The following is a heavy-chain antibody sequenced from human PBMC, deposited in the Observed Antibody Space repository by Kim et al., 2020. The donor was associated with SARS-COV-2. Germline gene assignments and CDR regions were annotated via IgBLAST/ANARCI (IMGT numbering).Heavy chain of an antibody. Sequence: KRYSPSLKSRLTITKDTSKNQVVLTMTNMDPVDTATYYCAHSRGTITLDYWGQGTLVTVSS. V-gene: IGHV2-5*01. D-gene: IGHD5-12*01. J-gene: IGHJ4*02. CDR2: K. CDR3: AHSRGTITLDY.